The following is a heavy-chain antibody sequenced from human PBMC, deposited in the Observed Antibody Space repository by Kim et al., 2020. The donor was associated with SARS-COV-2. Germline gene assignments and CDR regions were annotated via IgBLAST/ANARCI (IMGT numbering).Heavy chain of an antibody. D-gene: IGHD5-18*01. CDR1: GGSVSSGSYY. J-gene: IGHJ4*02. Sequence: SETLSLTCTVSGGSVSSGSYYWSWIRQPPGKGLEWIGYIYYSGSTNYNPSLKSRVTISVDTSKNQFSLKLSSVTAADTAVYYCAREEASSYGYDYWGQGTLVTVSS. V-gene: IGHV4-61*01. CDR3: AREEASSYGYDY. CDR2: IYYSGST.